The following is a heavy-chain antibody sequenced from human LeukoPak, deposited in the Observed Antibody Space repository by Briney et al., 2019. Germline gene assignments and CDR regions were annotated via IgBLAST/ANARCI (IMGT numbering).Heavy chain of an antibody. D-gene: IGHD3-10*01. Sequence: ASVKVSFEASGGTFSSYAISWVRQAPGQGLEWMGGIVPIFGTANYAQKFQGRVTITADESTSTAYMELSSLRSEDTAVYYCAAYYGSGSYLSSYFDYWGQGTLVTVSS. CDR1: GGTFSSYA. J-gene: IGHJ4*02. CDR2: IVPIFGTA. V-gene: IGHV1-69*13. CDR3: AAYYGSGSYLSSYFDY.